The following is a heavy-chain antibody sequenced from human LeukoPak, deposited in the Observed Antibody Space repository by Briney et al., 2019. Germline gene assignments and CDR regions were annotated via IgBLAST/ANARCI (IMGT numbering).Heavy chain of an antibody. J-gene: IGHJ2*01. CDR1: GRSITSSTYF. CDR2: VYYSGSI. CDR3: ARQPRTQLWFSYFNL. D-gene: IGHD5-18*01. Sequence: SDTLSLTCTVSGRSITSSTYFWGSIRQPPAKGLEWLGSVYYSGSICSNPSLDSRLTISVGPSKKQFSLKLTFVTAADTAVYFCARQPRTQLWFSYFNLGGRASLATVS. V-gene: IGHV4-39*01.